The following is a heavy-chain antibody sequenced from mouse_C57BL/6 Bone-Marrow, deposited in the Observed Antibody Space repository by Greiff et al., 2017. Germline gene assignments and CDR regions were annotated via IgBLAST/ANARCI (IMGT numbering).Heavy chain of an antibody. D-gene: IGHD1-1*01. V-gene: IGHV1-26*01. J-gene: IGHJ1*03. Sequence: EVQLQQSGPELVKPGASVKISCKASGYTFTDYYMNWVKQSHGKSLEWIGDINPNNGGTSYNQKFKGKATLTLDKSSSTAYIELRSLTSEDSSVYYFARKGGYGSSYVGWYFDVWGTGTTVTVSS. CDR1: GYTFTDYY. CDR3: ARKGGYGSSYVGWYFDV. CDR2: INPNNGGT.